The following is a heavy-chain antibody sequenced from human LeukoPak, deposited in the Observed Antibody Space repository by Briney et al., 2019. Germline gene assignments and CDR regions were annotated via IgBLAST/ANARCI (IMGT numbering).Heavy chain of an antibody. V-gene: IGHV4-39*01. D-gene: IGHD5-12*01. CDR2: IYYSGST. CDR1: GGSISSSSYY. J-gene: IGHJ4*02. CDR3: ARGGGATRIDY. Sequence: SETLSLTCTVSGGSISSSSYYWGWIRQPPGKGLEWIGSIYYSGSTYYNPSLKSRVTISVDTSKNQFSLKLSSVTAADTAVYYCARGGGATRIDYWGQGTLVTVSS.